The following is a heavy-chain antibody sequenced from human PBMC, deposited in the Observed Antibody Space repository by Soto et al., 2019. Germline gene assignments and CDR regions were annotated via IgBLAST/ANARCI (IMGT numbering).Heavy chain of an antibody. Sequence: GESLKISCKGSGYSFTSYWIGWVRQMPGKGLEWMGIIYPGDSDTRYSPSFQGQVTISADKSISTAYLQWSSLKASDTAMYYCARQPAYGDYLYYFDYWGQGTLVTVSS. J-gene: IGHJ4*02. D-gene: IGHD4-17*01. CDR2: IYPGDSDT. CDR1: GYSFTSYW. CDR3: ARQPAYGDYLYYFDY. V-gene: IGHV5-51*01.